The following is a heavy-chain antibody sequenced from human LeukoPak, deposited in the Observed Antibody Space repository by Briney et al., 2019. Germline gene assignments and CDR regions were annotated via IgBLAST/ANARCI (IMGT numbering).Heavy chain of an antibody. J-gene: IGHJ3*02. D-gene: IGHD4-17*01. CDR3: AKDKDYGDYFGAFDI. Sequence: GGSLRLSCAASGFTFSTYAMSWVRQAPGKGLEWVSAISGSGGSTYYADSVEGRFTISRDNSKNTLYLQMNSLRAEDTAVYYCAKDKDYGDYFGAFDIWGQGTMVTVSS. CDR1: GFTFSTYA. CDR2: ISGSGGST. V-gene: IGHV3-23*01.